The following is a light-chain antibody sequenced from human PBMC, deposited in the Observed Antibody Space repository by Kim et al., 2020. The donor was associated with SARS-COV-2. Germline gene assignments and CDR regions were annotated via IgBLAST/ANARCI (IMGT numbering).Light chain of an antibody. CDR2: DVS. CDR1: SSDVGGYND. CDR3: SSYTSSSIWV. Sequence: GQAITSACTGTSSDVGGYNDVSWYQKHPGKAPKLMIYDVSNRPSGVSNRFSGSKSGNTASLTISGLQAEDKADYYCSSYTSSSIWVFGGGTQLTVL. J-gene: IGLJ3*02. V-gene: IGLV2-14*03.